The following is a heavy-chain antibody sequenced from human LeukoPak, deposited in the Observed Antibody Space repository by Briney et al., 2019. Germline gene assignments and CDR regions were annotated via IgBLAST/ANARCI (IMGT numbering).Heavy chain of an antibody. Sequence: GGSLRLSCAASGFTFSDYYMTWIRQAPGKGLEWLSYISSSSTYTNYGDSVKGRFTISRDNAKNSLYLQMDSLRAEDTAVYYCARELPPVMKYYFDYWGQGTLVTVSS. J-gene: IGHJ4*02. V-gene: IGHV3-11*06. CDR1: GFTFSDYY. CDR2: ISSSSTYT. D-gene: IGHD4-11*01. CDR3: ARELPPVMKYYFDY.